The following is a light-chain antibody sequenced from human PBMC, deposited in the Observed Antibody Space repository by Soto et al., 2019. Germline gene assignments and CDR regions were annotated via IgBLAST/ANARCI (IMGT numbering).Light chain of an antibody. CDR2: ATS. V-gene: IGKV1-12*01. CDR1: QPLGAW. Sequence: DIQMTQFPSSVSASVGDRVTITCRASQPLGAWLAWYQQKPGKAPKLLIYATSTLETGVPSRFSGSGSRTQFTLTISSLQPEDFATSSWQRADNSQLTFGGGTRVEI. CDR3: QRADNSQLT. J-gene: IGKJ4*02.